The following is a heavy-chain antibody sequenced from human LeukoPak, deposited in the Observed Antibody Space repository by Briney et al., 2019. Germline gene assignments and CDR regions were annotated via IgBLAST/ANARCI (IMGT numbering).Heavy chain of an antibody. Sequence: SETLSLTCTVSGGSISSSSYYWGWLRQPPGTGLEWIGSIYYSGSTYYNPSLKSRVTISVDTSKNQFSLKLTSVTAADTAVYYCARVYSSSSGIDYWGQGTLVTVSS. CDR1: GGSISSSSYY. J-gene: IGHJ4*02. V-gene: IGHV4-39*07. CDR3: ARVYSSSSGIDY. D-gene: IGHD6-6*01. CDR2: IYYSGST.